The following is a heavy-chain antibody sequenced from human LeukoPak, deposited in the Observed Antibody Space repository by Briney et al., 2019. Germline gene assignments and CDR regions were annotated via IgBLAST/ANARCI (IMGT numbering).Heavy chain of an antibody. J-gene: IGHJ4*02. CDR1: GGSFSGYY. CDR2: ISHSGST. D-gene: IGHD1-14*01. V-gene: IGHV4-34*01. Sequence: NTSETLSLTCAVYGGSFSGYYWSWLRQSPGKGLEWIGIISHSGSTNCNPSLESRVTISLDTAKNQFSLNLRSVTAADTAVYYCAGAPNQDFFDYWGQGTLVTVPS. CDR3: AGAPNQDFFDY.